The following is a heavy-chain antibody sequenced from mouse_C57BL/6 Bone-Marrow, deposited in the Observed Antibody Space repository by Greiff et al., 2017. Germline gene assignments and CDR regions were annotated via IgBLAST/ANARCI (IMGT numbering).Heavy chain of an antibody. J-gene: IGHJ2*01. V-gene: IGHV1-42*01. CDR1: GYSFTGYY. D-gene: IGHD1-1*01. CDR3: AREGSSLDY. Sequence: VQLQQSGPELVKPGASVKISCKASGYSFTGYYMNWVKQSPEKSLEWIGEINPSTGGTTYNQKFKAKATLTVDKSSSTAYMQLKSLTSEDSAVYYCAREGSSLDYWGQGTTLTGSS. CDR2: INPSTGGT.